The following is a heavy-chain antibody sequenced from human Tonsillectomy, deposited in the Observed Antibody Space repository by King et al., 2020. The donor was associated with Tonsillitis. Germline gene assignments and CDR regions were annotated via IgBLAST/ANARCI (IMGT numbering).Heavy chain of an antibody. CDR2: ISYDGSNK. J-gene: IGHJ6*02. Sequence: VQLVESGGGVVQPGRSLRLSCAASGFTFSSSAMHWVRQAPGKGLEWVAVISYDGSNKYYADSVKGRFTISRDNSKNTLYLQMNSLRVEDTAVYYCAREYYYGSGSPYYYYYYCMDVWGQGTTVTVSS. CDR3: AREYYYGSGSPYYYYYYCMDV. D-gene: IGHD3-10*01. V-gene: IGHV3-30*04. CDR1: GFTFSSSA.